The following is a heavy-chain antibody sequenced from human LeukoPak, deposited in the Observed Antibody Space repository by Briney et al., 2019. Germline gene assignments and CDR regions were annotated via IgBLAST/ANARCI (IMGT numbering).Heavy chain of an antibody. Sequence: GGSLRLSCAASGFTFSSYGMHWVRQAPGKGLEWVAFIRYDGSNKYYADSVKGRFTISRDNSKNTLYLQMNSLRAEDTAVYYCAKEGSSSSLFDYWGQGTLVTVSS. CDR2: IRYDGSNK. V-gene: IGHV3-30*02. CDR3: AKEGSSSSLFDY. J-gene: IGHJ4*02. CDR1: GFTFSSYG. D-gene: IGHD6-6*01.